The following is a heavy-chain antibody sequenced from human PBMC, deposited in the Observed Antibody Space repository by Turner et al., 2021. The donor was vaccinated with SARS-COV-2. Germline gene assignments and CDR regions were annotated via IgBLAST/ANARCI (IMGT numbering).Heavy chain of an antibody. Sequence: EVQLVESVGDLVKPGGSLRLSCAASGFTFANAWMSWVRQAPGKGLEWVGHIASNTDGGATYYAAPVKGRFTISRDDSKTTLFLQMTSLKAEDTAVYYCVGAFLGNWGQGTLVTVSS. V-gene: IGHV3-15*04. D-gene: IGHD3-16*01. J-gene: IGHJ4*02. CDR3: VGAFLGN. CDR2: IASNTDGGAT. CDR1: GFTFANAW.